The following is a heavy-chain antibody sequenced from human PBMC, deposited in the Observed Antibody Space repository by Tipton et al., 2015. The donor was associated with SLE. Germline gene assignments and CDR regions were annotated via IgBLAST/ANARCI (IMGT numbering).Heavy chain of an antibody. CDR3: ARDLQYSSGPMDAFDV. CDR2: IYGPGST. Sequence: TLSLTCTVSGGSITSGSYYWSWIRQPAGKGLEWIGHIYGPGSTNYNPSFKSRVTMSVDTSKKQFYLKLSSVTAADTAIYYCARDLQYSSGPMDAFDVWGQGTMVTVSS. J-gene: IGHJ3*01. D-gene: IGHD3-22*01. CDR1: GGSITSGSYY. V-gene: IGHV4-61*09.